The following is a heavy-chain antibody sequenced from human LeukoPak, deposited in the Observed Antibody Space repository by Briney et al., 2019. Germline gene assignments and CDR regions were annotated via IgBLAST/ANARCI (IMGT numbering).Heavy chain of an antibody. CDR2: ISSSGSTI. J-gene: IGHJ4*02. Sequence: PGGSLRLSCVASGFTFSDYYMSWIRQAPGKGLEWVSYISSSGSTIYYADSVKGRFTISRDNAKNSLYLQMNSLRAEDTAVYYCARAQWELLDYDYWGQGTLVTVSS. V-gene: IGHV3-11*01. CDR3: ARAQWELLDYDY. CDR1: GFTFSDYY. D-gene: IGHD1-26*01.